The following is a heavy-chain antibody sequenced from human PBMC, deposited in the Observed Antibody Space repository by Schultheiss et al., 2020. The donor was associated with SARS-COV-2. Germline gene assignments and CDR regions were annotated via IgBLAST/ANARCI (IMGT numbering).Heavy chain of an antibody. CDR2: IYYSGST. V-gene: IGHV4-31*03. J-gene: IGHJ4*02. Sequence: SETLSLTCTVSGGSISSGGYYWSWIRQHPGKGLEWIGYIYYSGSTYYNPSLKSRVTISVDTSKNQFSLKLSSVTAADTAVYYCARGEGYYDFWSGYYRELGYFDYWGQGTLVTVSS. D-gene: IGHD3-3*01. CDR1: GGSISSGGYY. CDR3: ARGEGYYDFWSGYYRELGYFDY.